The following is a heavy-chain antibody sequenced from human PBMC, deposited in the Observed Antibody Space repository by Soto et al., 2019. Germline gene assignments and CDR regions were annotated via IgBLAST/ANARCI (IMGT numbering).Heavy chain of an antibody. Sequence: QVQLQQWGAGLLKPSETLSRTCAVYGGSFSGYYWSWIRQPPGKGLEWIGEINHSGSTNYNPSLKSRVTISVDTSKNQFSLQLSSVTAADTAVYYCARGARDGSNGWFDPWGQGTLVTVSS. CDR1: GGSFSGYY. CDR3: ARGARDGSNGWFDP. J-gene: IGHJ5*02. V-gene: IGHV4-34*01. CDR2: INHSGST. D-gene: IGHD3-10*01.